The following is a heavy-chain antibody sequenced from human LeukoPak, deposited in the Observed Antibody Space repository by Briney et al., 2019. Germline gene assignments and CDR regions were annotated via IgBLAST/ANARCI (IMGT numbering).Heavy chain of an antibody. CDR2: INHSGST. J-gene: IGHJ4*02. Sequence: PSETLSLTCAVYGGSFSGYYWSWIRQPPGKGLEWIGEINHSGSTNYNPSLKSRVTISVDTSKNQFSLKLSSVTAADTAVYYCARGLYEDIVVVPAASGHDYSFFDYWGQGTLVTVSS. CDR1: GGSFSGYY. CDR3: ARGLYEDIVVVPAASGHDYSFFDY. V-gene: IGHV4-34*01. D-gene: IGHD2-2*01.